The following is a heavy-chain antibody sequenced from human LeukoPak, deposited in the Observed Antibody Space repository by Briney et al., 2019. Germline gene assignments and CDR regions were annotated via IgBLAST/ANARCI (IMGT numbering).Heavy chain of an antibody. CDR1: GFTFSSTS. J-gene: IGHJ4*02. CDR3: ARGLYSSSWLIDY. CDR2: TVGGGDGT. D-gene: IGHD6-13*01. Sequence: GGSLRLSCAASGFTFSSTSMSWVRQAPGKGLEWVAVTVGGGDGTYYADSVKGRFTISRDNSNNTLYLQMNSLRAEDTAVYYCARGLYSSSWLIDYWGQGTLVTVSS. V-gene: IGHV3-23*01.